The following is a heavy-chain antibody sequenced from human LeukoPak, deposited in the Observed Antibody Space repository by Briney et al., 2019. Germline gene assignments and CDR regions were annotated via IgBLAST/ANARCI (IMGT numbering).Heavy chain of an antibody. CDR3: ATPLTAIGSFDY. D-gene: IGHD5-18*01. Sequence: SVKVSCKASGGTFSSYTISLVRQAPGQGLEWMGRIIPILGIANYAQKFQGRVTITADKSTCTAYMELSSLRSEDTAVYYCATPLTAIGSFDYWGQGTLVTVSS. CDR2: IIPILGIA. J-gene: IGHJ4*02. V-gene: IGHV1-69*02. CDR1: GGTFSSYT.